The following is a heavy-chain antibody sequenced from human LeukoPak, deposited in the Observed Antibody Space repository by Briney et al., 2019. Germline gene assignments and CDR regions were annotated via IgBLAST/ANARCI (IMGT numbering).Heavy chain of an antibody. CDR2: ISSSSSYI. Sequence: GGSLRLSCAASGFTFSSYSMNWVRQAPGKGLEWVSSISSSSSYIYYADSVKGRFTISRDNAKNSLYLQMNSLRAEDRAVYYCARDDCSSGWCTFPADAFDIWGQGTMVTVSS. J-gene: IGHJ3*02. CDR3: ARDDCSSGWCTFPADAFDI. D-gene: IGHD6-19*01. V-gene: IGHV3-21*01. CDR1: GFTFSSYS.